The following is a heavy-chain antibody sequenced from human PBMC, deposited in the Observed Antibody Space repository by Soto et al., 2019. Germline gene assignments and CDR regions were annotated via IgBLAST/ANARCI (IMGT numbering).Heavy chain of an antibody. D-gene: IGHD3-9*01. Sequence: QVQVVQSGAEVKKPGASVEVSCKASGYTFTAYYIHWVRQAPGQGLEWMGWINPNTGATYSTPKFQGRLTMTRDTAITTANMQLTSLSSDDTAVHFCARWSLTDLKYLDSWVQGTLVTVSS. CDR2: INPNTGAT. V-gene: IGHV1-2*02. CDR3: ARWSLTDLKYLDS. CDR1: GYTFTAYY. J-gene: IGHJ4*02.